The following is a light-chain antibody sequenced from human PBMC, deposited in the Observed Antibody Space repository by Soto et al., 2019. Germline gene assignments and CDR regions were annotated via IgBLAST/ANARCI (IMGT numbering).Light chain of an antibody. V-gene: IGKV1-5*03. CDR2: KAS. Sequence: DIQMTKSPSTLSASVGDRATITCRASQSIGSSLAWYQQKPGKAPKLLIFKASTLESGVPSRFSGSGSGTEFTLTISSLQPDDFATYYCQQYDSYSYTFGQGTKVDIK. J-gene: IGKJ2*01. CDR3: QQYDSYSYT. CDR1: QSIGSS.